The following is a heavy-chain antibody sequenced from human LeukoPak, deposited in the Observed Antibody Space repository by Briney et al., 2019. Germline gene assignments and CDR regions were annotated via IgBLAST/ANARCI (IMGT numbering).Heavy chain of an antibody. J-gene: IGHJ4*02. V-gene: IGHV3-7*01. Sequence: GGSLRLSCAASGFTFSTYWMSWARHAPGKGLQWVAYIKNDGSRQYYVDSVKGRFTISRHNAKNSLYLKMKSLRGEDSAIFYCARSGSGLPAGFWGEGGLLTVSS. CDR2: IKNDGSRQ. D-gene: IGHD3/OR15-3a*01. CDR1: GFTFSTYW. CDR3: ARSGSGLPAGF.